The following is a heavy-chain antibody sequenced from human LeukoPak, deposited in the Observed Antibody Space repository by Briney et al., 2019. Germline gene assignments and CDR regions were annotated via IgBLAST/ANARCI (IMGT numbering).Heavy chain of an antibody. D-gene: IGHD2-2*01. CDR1: GYTSTSYG. Sequence: ASVKVSCKASGYTSTSYGMNWVRQAPGQGLEWMGWINTNTGNPTYAQGVTGRYVFSLDTSVSTAYLQISSLQAEDSAVYYCARKIPFVVVMDVWGQGTTVTVSS. J-gene: IGHJ6*02. CDR2: INTNTGNP. V-gene: IGHV7-4-1*02. CDR3: ARKIPFVVVMDV.